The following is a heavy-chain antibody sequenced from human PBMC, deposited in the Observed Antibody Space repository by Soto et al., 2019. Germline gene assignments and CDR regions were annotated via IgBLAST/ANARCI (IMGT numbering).Heavy chain of an antibody. V-gene: IGHV3-30*18. CDR1: GFTFSSYG. CDR3: AKDGSQYYYDSSGYYRY. CDR2: ISYDGSNK. J-gene: IGHJ4*02. Sequence: PVGSLRLSCAASGFTFSSYGMHWVRQAPGKGLEWVAVISYDGSNKYYADSVKGRFTISRDNSKNTLYLQMNSLRAEDTAVYYCAKDGSQYYYDSSGYYRYWGQGTLVTVSS. D-gene: IGHD3-22*01.